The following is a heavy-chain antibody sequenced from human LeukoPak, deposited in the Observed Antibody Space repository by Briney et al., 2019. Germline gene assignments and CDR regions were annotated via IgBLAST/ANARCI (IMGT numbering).Heavy chain of an antibody. CDR3: ARVKVRDIVVVPASGWRGSRYYYYGMDV. D-gene: IGHD2-2*01. V-gene: IGHV1-69*04. Sequence: SVKVSCKASGYTFTGYYMHWVQQAPGQGLEWMGRIIPILGIANYAQKFQGRVTITADKSTSTAYMELSSLRPEDTAVYYCARVKVRDIVVVPASGWRGSRYYYYGMDVWGQGTTVTVSS. CDR2: IIPILGIA. CDR1: GYTFTGYY. J-gene: IGHJ6*02.